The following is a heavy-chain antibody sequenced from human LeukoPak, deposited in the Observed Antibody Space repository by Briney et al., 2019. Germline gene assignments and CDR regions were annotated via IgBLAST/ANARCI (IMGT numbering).Heavy chain of an antibody. CDR1: GDSFSRDSIA. CDR3: ARGLGWPYFDY. V-gene: IGHV6-1*01. CDR2: TYYRSKWYN. Sequence: SQTLSLTCAISGDSFSRDSIAWNWIRQSPSRGLEWLGRTYYRSKWYNDYAVSVKSRITINPDTSKNQFSLQLNSVTPEDTAVYYCARGLGWPYFDYWGQGTLVTVSS. D-gene: IGHD5-24*01. J-gene: IGHJ4*02.